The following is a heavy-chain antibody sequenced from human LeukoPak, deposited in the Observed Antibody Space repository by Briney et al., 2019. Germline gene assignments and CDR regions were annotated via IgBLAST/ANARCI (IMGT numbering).Heavy chain of an antibody. Sequence: GGSLRLSCAASGFTFSSYAMHWVRQAPGKGLEWVAVISYDGSNKYYADSVKGRFTISRDNSKNTLFLQMNSLRAEDTAVYYCARDPRYYYDSSGYAFDIWVQGTMVTVSS. V-gene: IGHV3-30-3*01. CDR3: ARDPRYYYDSSGYAFDI. D-gene: IGHD3-22*01. J-gene: IGHJ3*02. CDR1: GFTFSSYA. CDR2: ISYDGSNK.